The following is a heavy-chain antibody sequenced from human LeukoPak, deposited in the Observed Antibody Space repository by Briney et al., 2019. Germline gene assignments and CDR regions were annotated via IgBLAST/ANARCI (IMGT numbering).Heavy chain of an antibody. Sequence: GGSLRLSCTASGFTFSNYLMHWVGRAPAKGLEWVTVISYNGNTQYYADSVKGRFTISRDNSKNTLYLQMNSLRVDDTAVFYCARDGYDMSTGYYAYHFDYWGQGTLVTVSS. CDR1: GFTFSNYL. D-gene: IGHD3-9*01. V-gene: IGHV3-30-3*01. J-gene: IGHJ4*02. CDR3: ARDGYDMSTGYYAYHFDY. CDR2: ISYNGNTQ.